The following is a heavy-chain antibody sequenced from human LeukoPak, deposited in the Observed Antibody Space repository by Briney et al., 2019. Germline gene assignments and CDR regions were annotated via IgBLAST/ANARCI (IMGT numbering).Heavy chain of an antibody. CDR2: INHSGST. Sequence: SETLSLTCAVYGGSFSGYYWRWIRQPPGQGLEWIGEINHSGSTNYNPPLKSRVTISVDTSQNQFSLKLSAVTAADTAVYYCARLKAMVTSYYYYYMDVWGKGTTVTISS. J-gene: IGHJ6*03. CDR1: GGSFSGYY. D-gene: IGHD5-18*01. CDR3: ARLKAMVTSYYYYYMDV. V-gene: IGHV4-34*01.